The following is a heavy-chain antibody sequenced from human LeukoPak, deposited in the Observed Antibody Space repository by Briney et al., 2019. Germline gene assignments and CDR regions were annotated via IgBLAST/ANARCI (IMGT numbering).Heavy chain of an antibody. CDR3: ARVGCSSSNCLDY. CDR2: IIPIFGTA. D-gene: IGHD2-2*01. J-gene: IGHJ4*02. CDR1: GGTFIIYA. Sequence: ASXKVSCKASGGTFIIYAMSWVRQAPGQGLEWMGRIIPIFGTANYAQKFQGRVTITTDESTSTAYMELSSLRSEDTAVYYCARVGCSSSNCLDYWGQGTLVTVSS. V-gene: IGHV1-69*05.